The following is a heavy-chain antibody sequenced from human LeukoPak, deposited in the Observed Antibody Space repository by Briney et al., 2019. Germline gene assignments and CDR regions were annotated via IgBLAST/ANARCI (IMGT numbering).Heavy chain of an antibody. CDR3: ARGITLRLRFLERGMDV. Sequence: ADPLTLTCTVYIQSFSGYYWSWIRQPPGKGREGGGEINHSGSPNHPPSLKSRLTISVGTSKNQFSLKLSSVSAADTAVYYCARGITLRLRFLERGMDVWGQGTTVTVSS. J-gene: IGHJ6*02. D-gene: IGHD3-3*01. CDR2: INHSGSP. CDR1: IQSFSGYY. V-gene: IGHV4-34*01.